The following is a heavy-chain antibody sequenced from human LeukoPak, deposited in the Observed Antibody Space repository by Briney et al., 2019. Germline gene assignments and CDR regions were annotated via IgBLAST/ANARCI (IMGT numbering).Heavy chain of an antibody. J-gene: IGHJ5*02. CDR3: SRESGPYCPFGH. CDR2: ISLRGRT. V-gene: IGHV4-4*02. CDR1: GGSITTTNF. D-gene: IGHD1-26*01. Sequence: SETLSLTCGVSGGSITTTNFWSWVRQPPGGGLEWIGKISLRGRTQYNPSLKSRVNISIDESQNHLYLSLASVTAADKAVYYCSRESGPYCPFGHWGQGTLVAVTS.